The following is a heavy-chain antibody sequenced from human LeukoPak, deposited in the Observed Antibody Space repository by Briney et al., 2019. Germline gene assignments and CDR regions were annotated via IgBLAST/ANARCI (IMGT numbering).Heavy chain of an antibody. CDR2: IYHSGST. Sequence: SETLSLTCTVSGGSISSGGYYWSWIRQPPGKGLEWIGYIYHSGSTNYNPSLKSRVTISVDKSKNQFSLKLSSVTAADTAVYYCAVRDSSGQLDVWGQGTTVTVSS. CDR3: AVRDSSGQLDV. J-gene: IGHJ6*02. V-gene: IGHV4-30-2*01. CDR1: GGSISSGGYY. D-gene: IGHD6-19*01.